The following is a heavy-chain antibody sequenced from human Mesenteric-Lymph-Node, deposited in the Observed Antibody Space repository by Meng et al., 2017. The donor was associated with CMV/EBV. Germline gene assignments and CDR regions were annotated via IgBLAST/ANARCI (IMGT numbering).Heavy chain of an antibody. CDR2: IYYSGST. D-gene: IGHD2-15*01. J-gene: IGHJ5*02. Sequence: SETLSLTCTVSGGSISSYYWSWVRQPPGKGLEWIGYIYYSGSTNYNPSLKSRVTISVDTSKNQFSLKLSSVTAADTAVYYCARDRMFDPWGQGTLVTVSS. CDR3: ARDRMFDP. CDR1: GGSISSYY. V-gene: IGHV4-59*01.